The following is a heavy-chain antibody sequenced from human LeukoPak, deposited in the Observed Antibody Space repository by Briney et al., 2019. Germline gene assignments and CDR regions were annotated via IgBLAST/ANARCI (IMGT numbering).Heavy chain of an antibody. CDR3: AKSPAGYDNGWFDY. V-gene: IGHV3-74*01. CDR1: GFTFSNYW. D-gene: IGHD3-22*01. CDR2: INSDGINT. J-gene: IGHJ4*02. Sequence: GGSLRLSCAASGFTFSNYWMHWVRQAPGKGLVWVSRINSDGINTSYADSVKGRFTISRDNAKNTLYLQMNSLRAEDTAVYYCAKSPAGYDNGWFDYWGQGTLVTVSS.